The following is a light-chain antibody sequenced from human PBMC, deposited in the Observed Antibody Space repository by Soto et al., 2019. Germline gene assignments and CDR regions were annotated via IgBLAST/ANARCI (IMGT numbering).Light chain of an antibody. J-gene: IGLJ2*01. V-gene: IGLV6-57*02. Sequence: NFMLTQPHSVSESPGKTVTISCTGSSGYIAGNYVQWFQQRPGSAPTIVIYEDNQRSSGVPDRFSGSIDSSSNSASLTISGLKTEDEADYYCQSFDYTSVVFGGGTQLTVL. CDR1: SGYIAGNY. CDR3: QSFDYTSVV. CDR2: EDN.